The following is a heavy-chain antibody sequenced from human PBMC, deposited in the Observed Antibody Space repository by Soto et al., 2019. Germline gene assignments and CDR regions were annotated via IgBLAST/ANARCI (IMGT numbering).Heavy chain of an antibody. D-gene: IGHD6-13*01. CDR2: INHSGST. Sequence: QVQLQQWGAGLLKPSETLSLTCAVYGGSFSGYYWSWIRQPPGKGLEWIGEINHSGSTNYNPSLKSRVTISVDTSKNQFSLKLSSVTAADTAVYYCARGLVPDYWGQGTLVTVSS. CDR3: ARGLVPDY. CDR1: GGSFSGYY. V-gene: IGHV4-34*01. J-gene: IGHJ4*02.